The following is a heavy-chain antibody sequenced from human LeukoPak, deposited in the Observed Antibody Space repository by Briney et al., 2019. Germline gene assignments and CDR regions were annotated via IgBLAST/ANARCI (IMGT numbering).Heavy chain of an antibody. CDR1: GYTFTSYY. Sequence: ASVKVSCKASGYTFTSYYMHWVRQAPGQGLEWMGWINPNSGGTNYAQKFQGRVTMTRDTSISTAYMELSRLRSDDTAVYYCARVDVDTAMVFDYWGQGTLVTVSS. D-gene: IGHD5-18*01. CDR2: INPNSGGT. V-gene: IGHV1-2*02. CDR3: ARVDVDTAMVFDY. J-gene: IGHJ4*02.